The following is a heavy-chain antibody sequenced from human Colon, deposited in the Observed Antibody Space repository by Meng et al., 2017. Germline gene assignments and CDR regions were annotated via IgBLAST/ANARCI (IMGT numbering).Heavy chain of an antibody. D-gene: IGHD3-9*01. CDR3: VRQGMTSYSWGY. CDR2: ISQSGTT. V-gene: IGHV4-4*02. J-gene: IGHJ4*02. CDR1: SGSISSSNW. Sequence: QGQLQEVGPGLLKPSGTLSLTRAVSSGSISSSNWWSWVRQPPGKGLEWIGEISQSGTTYYNPSLKSRVTITEDWSKNQFSLNLNSVTAADTALYYCVRQGMTSYSWGYWGQGTLVTVSS.